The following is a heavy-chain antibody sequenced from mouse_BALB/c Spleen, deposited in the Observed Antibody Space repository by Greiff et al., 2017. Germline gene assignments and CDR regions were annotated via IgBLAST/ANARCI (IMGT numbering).Heavy chain of an antibody. CDR3: ARDYYGSSYVAMDD. CDR2: ISSGSSTI. CDR1: GFTFSSFG. Sequence: EVHLVESGGGLVQPGGSRKLSCAASGFTFSSFGMHWVRQAPEKGLEWVAYISSGSSTIYYADTVKGRFTISRDNPKNTLFLQMTSLRSEDTAMYYCARDYYGSSYVAMDDWGQGTSVTVSS. V-gene: IGHV5-17*02. D-gene: IGHD1-1*01. J-gene: IGHJ4*01.